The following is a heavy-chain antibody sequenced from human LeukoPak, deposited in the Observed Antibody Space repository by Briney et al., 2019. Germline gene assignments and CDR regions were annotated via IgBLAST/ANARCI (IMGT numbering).Heavy chain of an antibody. CDR1: GVTFSSLC. J-gene: IGHJ6*02. D-gene: IGHD3-10*01. Sequence: GGPLTLPCSVSGVTFSSLCMHWLRQPRGKGLAWVGRFYSDGSIYYADSVKGRFTISRDNSKNTVYLQMNSLRAEDTAVYYCAREDREFRLPYGMDVWGQGTTVTVSS. V-gene: IGHV3-66*01. CDR2: FYSDGSI. CDR3: AREDREFRLPYGMDV.